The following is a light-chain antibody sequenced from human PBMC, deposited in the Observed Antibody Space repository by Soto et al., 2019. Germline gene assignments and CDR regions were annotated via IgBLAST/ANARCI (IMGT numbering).Light chain of an antibody. Sequence: EIVLTQSPGTLSLSPGERATLSCRASQSVSSSYLAWHQQKPGQAPRLLIYDASSRPTGIPDRFSGSGSGTDFNLTIRRLEPEDLAVYYCQQSGSSPYTLGQGPKLEIK. J-gene: IGKJ2*01. CDR1: QSVSSSY. V-gene: IGKV3-20*01. CDR2: DAS. CDR3: QQSGSSPYT.